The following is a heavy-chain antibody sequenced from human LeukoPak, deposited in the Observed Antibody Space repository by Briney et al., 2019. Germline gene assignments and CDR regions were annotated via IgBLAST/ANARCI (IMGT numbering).Heavy chain of an antibody. Sequence: PGGSLRLSCAGSGFTFSHFWMSWVRQAPGKGLEWVAYIKKTGIETYYLDSVKGRFTITRDNNRNSLLLQMYSLRAEDTAVYFCARENGYCSGSDCYSYLDSWGQGTLVTVSS. CDR2: IKKTGIET. J-gene: IGHJ4*02. CDR1: GFTFSHFW. V-gene: IGHV3-7*01. CDR3: ARENGYCSGSDCYSYLDS. D-gene: IGHD2-15*01.